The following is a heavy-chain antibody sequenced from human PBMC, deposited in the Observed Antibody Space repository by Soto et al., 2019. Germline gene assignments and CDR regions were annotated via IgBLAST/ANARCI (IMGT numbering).Heavy chain of an antibody. CDR3: ARQGSSGAYVYFAMDV. Sequence: LKISCKGSEYRFNSYWIGWVRQMPGKGLEWIGMIYPGDSDTTYNPSFQGQVTMSADKSISTAYLQWSSLKASDSATYYCARQGSSGAYVYFAMDVWGQGTTVTVSS. CDR1: EYRFNSYW. CDR2: IYPGDSDT. J-gene: IGHJ6*02. D-gene: IGHD3-22*01. V-gene: IGHV5-51*01.